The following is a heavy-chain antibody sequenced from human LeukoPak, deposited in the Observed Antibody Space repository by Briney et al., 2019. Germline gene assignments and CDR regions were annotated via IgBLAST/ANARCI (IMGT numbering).Heavy chain of an antibody. CDR2: IYYSGSA. J-gene: IGHJ4*02. CDR1: GGSINNYY. Sequence: SETLSLTCTVSGGSINNYYWSWIRQPPGKGLEWIGYIYYSGSATYNPSLKSRVTMSVDTSKNQFSLKLNSVTAADTAVYYCARGGWSLGYWGQRILVTVSS. CDR3: ARGGWSLGY. D-gene: IGHD2-15*01. V-gene: IGHV4-59*01.